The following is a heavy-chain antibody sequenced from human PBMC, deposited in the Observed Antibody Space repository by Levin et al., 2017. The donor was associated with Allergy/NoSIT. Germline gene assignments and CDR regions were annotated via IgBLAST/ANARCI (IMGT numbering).Heavy chain of an antibody. CDR1: GFSFSNYG. D-gene: IGHD3-16*01. Sequence: GGSLRLSCAASGFSFSNYGMHWVRQAPGKGLEWVAVISFDGRITYYADSVKGRFTVSRDNSKNTLFLQMNSLKTEDTSLYYCAKAGDGMRVRMSGGLYYLDSWGQGTLATVFS. V-gene: IGHV3-30*18. CDR2: ISFDGRIT. CDR3: AKAGDGMRVRMSGGLYYLDS. J-gene: IGHJ4*02.